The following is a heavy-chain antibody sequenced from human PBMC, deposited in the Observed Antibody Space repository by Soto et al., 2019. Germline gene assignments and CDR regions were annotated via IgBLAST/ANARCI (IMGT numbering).Heavy chain of an antibody. CDR2: ISWNSGGI. J-gene: IGHJ4*02. CDR3: AKSPHDILIGSAFDY. D-gene: IGHD3-9*01. CDR1: GFTFDDYA. V-gene: IGHV3-9*01. Sequence: LRLSCAASGFTFDDYAMHWVRQGPGKGLEWVSGISWNSGGIGYADSVKGRFTISRDNAKNSLYLQMDRLRPEDTAFYYCAKSPHDILIGSAFDYWGQGTLVTVSS.